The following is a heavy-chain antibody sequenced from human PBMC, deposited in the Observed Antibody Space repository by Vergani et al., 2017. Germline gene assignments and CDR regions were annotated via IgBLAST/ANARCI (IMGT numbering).Heavy chain of an antibody. CDR3: ARVMYRDEASTGYRLEGMDI. CDR2: IYYSGST. J-gene: IGHJ6*02. D-gene: IGHD3-9*01. V-gene: IGHV4-59*01. Sequence: QVQLQESGPGLVKPSETLSLTCTVSGGSMNSYYWSWIRQPPGKGLEWIGYIYYSGSTNYSPSLKSRLTISVDTSKNQFSLKLRSVTAADTAVYFCARVMYRDEASTGYRLEGMDIWGQGTTVTISS. CDR1: GGSMNSYY.